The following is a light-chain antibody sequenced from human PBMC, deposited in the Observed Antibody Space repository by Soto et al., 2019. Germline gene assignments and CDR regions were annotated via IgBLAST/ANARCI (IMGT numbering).Light chain of an antibody. CDR2: DAF. V-gene: IGKV3-11*01. Sequence: EIVMTQSPGTLSVSPGERATLSCRASQSVSSYLAWYQQKPGQAPRLLIYDAFNRATGIPARFSGSGSGTDFTLTISSLEPEDFAVYYCQQRSNWLWTFGQGTKVDIK. CDR3: QQRSNWLWT. CDR1: QSVSSY. J-gene: IGKJ1*01.